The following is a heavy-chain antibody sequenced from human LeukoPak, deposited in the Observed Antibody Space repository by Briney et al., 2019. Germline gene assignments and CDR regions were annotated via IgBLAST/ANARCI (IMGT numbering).Heavy chain of an antibody. CDR1: GYTFTGYY. J-gene: IGHJ4*02. CDR2: INPNSGGA. Sequence: ASVKVSCKATGYTFTGYYMHWLRQAPGQGLEWMGWINPNSGGANYAQKFQGRVTMTRDTSISTAYMELSRLRSDDTAVYYCARGERDGYKIFDYWGQGTLVTVSS. V-gene: IGHV1-2*02. D-gene: IGHD5-24*01. CDR3: ARGERDGYKIFDY.